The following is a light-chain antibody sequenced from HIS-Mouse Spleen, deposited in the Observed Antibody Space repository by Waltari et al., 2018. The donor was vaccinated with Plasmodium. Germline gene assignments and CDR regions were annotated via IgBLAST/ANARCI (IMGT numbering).Light chain of an antibody. CDR2: KAS. J-gene: IGKJ1*01. CDR3: QQYNSYSWT. CDR1: QRSSSR. V-gene: IGKV1-5*03. Sequence: DIQMIQSPSTLSESVGDRVTITCRASQRSSSRLDWYQQKPGKDPKLLIYKASSLESGVPSRCSGSGSGTEFTLTISSLQPDDFATYYFQQYNSYSWTFGQGTKVEIK.